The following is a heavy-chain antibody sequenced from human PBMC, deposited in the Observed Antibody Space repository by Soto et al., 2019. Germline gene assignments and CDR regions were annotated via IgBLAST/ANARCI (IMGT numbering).Heavy chain of an antibody. D-gene: IGHD3-22*01. V-gene: IGHV1-69*13. CDR2: IIPIFGTA. CDR1: GGTFSSYA. J-gene: IGHJ6*02. Sequence: ASVKVSCKASGGTFSSYAISWVRQAPGQGLEWMGGIIPIFGTANYAQKFQGRVTITADESTSTAYMELSSLRSEDTAVYYCARVPKPFITEEWTYGMDVWGQGTTVTVSS. CDR3: ARVPKPFITEEWTYGMDV.